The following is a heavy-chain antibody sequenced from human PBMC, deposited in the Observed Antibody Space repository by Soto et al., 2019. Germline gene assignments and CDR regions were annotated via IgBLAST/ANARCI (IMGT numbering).Heavy chain of an antibody. CDR3: APSHSVVAATGYFDY. Sequence: GGSLRLSCAASGLIFSNYKMHWVRQAPGKGLVWVSRINTDGSITDYADSVKGRFTISRDNAKNSLYLQMNSLRAEDTALYYCAPSHSVVAATGYFDYWGQGTLVTVSS. V-gene: IGHV3-74*01. CDR1: GLIFSNYK. CDR2: INTDGSIT. D-gene: IGHD2-15*01. J-gene: IGHJ4*02.